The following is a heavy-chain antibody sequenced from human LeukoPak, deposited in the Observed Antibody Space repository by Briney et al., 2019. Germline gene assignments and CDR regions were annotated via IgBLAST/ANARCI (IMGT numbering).Heavy chain of an antibody. CDR2: IRYDGSNK. Sequence: GGSLRLSCAASGFTFSSYGMHWVRQAPGKGLEWVAFIRYDGSNKYYADSVKGRFTISRDNAKNSLYLQMNSLRAEDTALYYCAKDLMVRGVIFAFDIWGQGTMVTVSS. V-gene: IGHV3-30*02. D-gene: IGHD3-10*01. J-gene: IGHJ3*02. CDR3: AKDLMVRGVIFAFDI. CDR1: GFTFSSYG.